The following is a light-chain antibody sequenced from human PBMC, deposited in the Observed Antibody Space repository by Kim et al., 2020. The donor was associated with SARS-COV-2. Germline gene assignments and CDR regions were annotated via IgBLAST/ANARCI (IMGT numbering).Light chain of an antibody. CDR2: DVF. V-gene: IGLV2-14*03. CDR1: SNDVGGFDY. CDR3: SSYSSSTAVL. Sequence: GQSITIAGAGTSNDVGGFDYVSWYQQHPGKAPKLMIYDVFNRPSGVPNRFSASKSGNTASLTISGLHAEDEANYYCSSYSSSTAVLFGGGTKVTVL. J-gene: IGLJ2*01.